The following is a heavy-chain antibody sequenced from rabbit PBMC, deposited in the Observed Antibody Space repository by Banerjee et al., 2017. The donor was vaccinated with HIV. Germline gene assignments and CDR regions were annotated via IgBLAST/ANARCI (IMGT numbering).Heavy chain of an antibody. CDR1: GFTLSSYYY. V-gene: IGHV1S45*01. CDR2: IYGGSSGTT. Sequence: QEQLEESGGDLVKPEGSLTLTCTASGFTLSSYYYMCWVRQAPGKGLEWIACIYGGSSGTTYYASWAKGRFTISKTSSTTVTLQMTSLTAADTATYFCARGYYYFYGYDGYHLWGPGTLVTVS. CDR3: ARGYYYFYGYDGYHL. J-gene: IGHJ4*01. D-gene: IGHD6-1*01.